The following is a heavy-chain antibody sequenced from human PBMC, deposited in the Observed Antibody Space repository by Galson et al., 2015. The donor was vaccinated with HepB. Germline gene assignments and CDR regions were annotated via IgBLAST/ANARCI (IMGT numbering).Heavy chain of an antibody. CDR1: GFVFSTYN. J-gene: IGHJ4*02. CDR3: VGDSGQYLFDY. D-gene: IGHD2/OR15-2a*01. V-gene: IGHV3-48*01. CDR2: ISSSGSTI. Sequence: SLRLSCAASGFVFSTYNMNWVRQAPGKGLEWVSYISSSGSTIYYADSVKGRFSISRDNAKRSLYLQMKSLRAEDTAVDYCVGDSGQYLFDYWGQGTLVTVSS.